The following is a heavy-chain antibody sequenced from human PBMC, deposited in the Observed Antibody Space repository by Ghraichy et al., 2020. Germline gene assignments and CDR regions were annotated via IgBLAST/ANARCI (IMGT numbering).Heavy chain of an antibody. V-gene: IGHV4-59*01. Sequence: SETLSLTCTVSGGSISSYYWSWIRQPPGKGLEWIGYIYYSGSTNYNPSLKSRVTISVDTSKNQFSLKLSSVTAADTAVYYCASSGPTYYDFWSGYYAPGWFDPWGQGTLVTVSS. D-gene: IGHD3-3*01. CDR1: GGSISSYY. J-gene: IGHJ5*02. CDR2: IYYSGST. CDR3: ASSGPTYYDFWSGYYAPGWFDP.